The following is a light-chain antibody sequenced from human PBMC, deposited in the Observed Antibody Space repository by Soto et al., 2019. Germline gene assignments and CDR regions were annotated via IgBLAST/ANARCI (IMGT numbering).Light chain of an antibody. Sequence: DIQMTQSPSTLSECVGDRVTITCRASQSISSWLAWYQQKPGKAPKLLIYKASSLESGVPSRFSGSGSGTEFTLTISSLQPDDFATYYCQQYKSYWYTFGQGTKLEIK. CDR1: QSISSW. V-gene: IGKV1-5*03. CDR2: KAS. CDR3: QQYKSYWYT. J-gene: IGKJ2*01.